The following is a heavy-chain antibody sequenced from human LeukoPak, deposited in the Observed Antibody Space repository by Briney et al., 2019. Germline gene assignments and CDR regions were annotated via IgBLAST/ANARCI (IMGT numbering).Heavy chain of an antibody. CDR2: IIPIFGTA. CDR1: GGTFSSYA. V-gene: IGHV1-69*05. J-gene: IGHJ5*02. D-gene: IGHD3-22*01. CDR3: ARAPPGYYDSSGYYYGFWFDP. Sequence: ASVKVSCKASGGTFSSYAISWLRQAPGQGLEWMGGIIPIFGTANYAQKFQGRVTITTDESTSTAYMELSSLRSEDTAVYYCARAPPGYYDSSGYYYGFWFDPWGQGTLVTVSS.